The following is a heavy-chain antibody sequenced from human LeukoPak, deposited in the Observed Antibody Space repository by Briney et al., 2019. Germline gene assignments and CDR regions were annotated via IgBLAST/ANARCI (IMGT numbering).Heavy chain of an antibody. CDR3: ARTGYCSSASCYGMHAFDI. V-gene: IGHV1-2*02. Sequence: GASVKVSCKASGYTFTSYGISWVRQAPGQGLEWMGWINPNSGGTNYAQKFQGRVTMTRDTSISTAYMELSRLRSDDTAVYYCARTGYCSSASCYGMHAFDIWGQGTMVTVSS. D-gene: IGHD2-2*03. J-gene: IGHJ3*02. CDR1: GYTFTSYG. CDR2: INPNSGGT.